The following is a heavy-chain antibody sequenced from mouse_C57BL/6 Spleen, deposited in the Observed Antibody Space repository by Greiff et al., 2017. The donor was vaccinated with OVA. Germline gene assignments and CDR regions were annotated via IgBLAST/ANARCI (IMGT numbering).Heavy chain of an antibody. D-gene: IGHD1-1*01. V-gene: IGHV1-82*01. Sequence: QVQLQQSGPELVKPGASVKISCKASGYAFSSSWMNWVKQRPGKGLEWIGRIYPGDGDTNYNGKFKGKATLTADKSSSTAYMQLSSLTSEDSAVYFGARCGYGEAMDYWGQGTSVTVSS. CDR2: IYPGDGDT. CDR1: GYAFSSSW. CDR3: ARCGYGEAMDY. J-gene: IGHJ4*01.